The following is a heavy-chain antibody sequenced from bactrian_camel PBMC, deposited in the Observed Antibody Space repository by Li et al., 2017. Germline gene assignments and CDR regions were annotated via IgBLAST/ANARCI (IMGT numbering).Heavy chain of an antibody. Sequence: VQLVESGGGSVEAGGSLRLSCEVIGLVDSPRCMGWFRQATGEEREWVATIDSVGSTTYGDAVRGRFTLSKDNAKNTLFLEMNSLEPEDTAMYYCAADSAKGVIDIEDYSDYACTGGLSDFGYWGQGTQVTVS. V-gene: IGHV3S53*01. J-gene: IGHJ6*01. CDR1: GLVDSPRC. CDR3: AADSAKGVIDIEDYSDYACTGGLSDFGY. D-gene: IGHD4*01. CDR2: IDSVGST.